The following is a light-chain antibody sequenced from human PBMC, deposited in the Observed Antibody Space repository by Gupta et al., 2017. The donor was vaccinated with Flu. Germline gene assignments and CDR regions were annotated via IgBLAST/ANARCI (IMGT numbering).Light chain of an antibody. CDR1: SSDVGGYNY. J-gene: IGLJ1*01. CDR3: CSYAGSYTYV. Sequence: SALTQPRSVSGSPGPSVTISCTGTSSDVGGYNYVSWYQQHPGKAPKLMIYDVSKRPSGVPDRFSGSKSGNTASLTISGLQAEDETDYYCCSYAGSYTYVFGTGTKVTV. CDR2: DVS. V-gene: IGLV2-11*01.